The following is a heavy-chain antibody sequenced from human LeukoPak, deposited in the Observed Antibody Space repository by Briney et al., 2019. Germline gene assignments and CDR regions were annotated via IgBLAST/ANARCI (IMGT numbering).Heavy chain of an antibody. J-gene: IGHJ5*02. D-gene: IGHD2/OR15-2a*01. CDR2: INHSGST. V-gene: IGHV4-34*01. CDR1: GGSFSGYY. Sequence: SETLSLTCAVYGGSFSGYYWSWIRQPPGKGLEWIGEINHSGSTNYNPSLKSRVTISVDTSKNQFSLKLSSVTAADTAVYYCARVSTFRFDPWGQGTLVTVSS. CDR3: ARVSTFRFDP.